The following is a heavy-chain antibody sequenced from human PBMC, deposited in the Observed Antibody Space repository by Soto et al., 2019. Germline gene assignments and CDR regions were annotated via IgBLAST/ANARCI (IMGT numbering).Heavy chain of an antibody. Sequence: QVQLVQSGAEVKKPGSSVKVSCKASGGTCSSYAISWVRQAPGQGLEWMGGIIPIFGTANYAQKFQGRVTITADESTSTAYMELSSLRSEDTAVYDCAREVQLITYYGMDVWGQGTTVTVSS. CDR1: GGTCSSYA. J-gene: IGHJ6*02. CDR3: AREVQLITYYGMDV. D-gene: IGHD3-16*01. V-gene: IGHV1-69*12. CDR2: IIPIFGTA.